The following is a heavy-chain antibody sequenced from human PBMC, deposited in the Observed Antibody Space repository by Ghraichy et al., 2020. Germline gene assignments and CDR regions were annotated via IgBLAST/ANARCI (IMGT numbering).Heavy chain of an antibody. CDR3: AKDPYHRYGGKVSYYFDY. V-gene: IGHV3-23*01. J-gene: IGHJ4*02. Sequence: ETLSLTCAASGFTFSSYAMSWVRQAPGKGLEWVSAISGSGGSTYYADSVKGRFTISRDNSKNTLYLQMNSLRAEDTAVYYCAKDPYHRYGGKVSYYFDYWGQGTLVTVSS. CDR1: GFTFSSYA. CDR2: ISGSGGST. D-gene: IGHD4-23*01.